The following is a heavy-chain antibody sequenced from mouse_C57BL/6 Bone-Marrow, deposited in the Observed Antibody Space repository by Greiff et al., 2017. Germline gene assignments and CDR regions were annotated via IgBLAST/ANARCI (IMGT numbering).Heavy chain of an antibody. Sequence: EVKLMESGGGLVQPGGSLKLSCAASGFTFSDYGMAWVRQAPRKGPEWVAFISNLAYSIYYADTVTGRFTISRENAKNTLYLEMSSLRSEDTAMYYCARRVYSGAMDYWGQGTSVTVSS. CDR1: GFTFSDYG. D-gene: IGHD2-1*01. CDR2: ISNLAYSI. CDR3: ARRVYSGAMDY. J-gene: IGHJ4*01. V-gene: IGHV5-15*01.